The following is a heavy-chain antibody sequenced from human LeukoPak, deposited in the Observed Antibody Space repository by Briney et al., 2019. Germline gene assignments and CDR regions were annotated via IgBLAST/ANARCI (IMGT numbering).Heavy chain of an antibody. Sequence: ASVKVSCKASGYTFTSYGISWVRQASGQGLEWMGWISAYNGNTNYAQKLQGRVTMTTDTSTSTAYMELRSLRSDDTAVYYCARDRTARIAAAPDYWGQGTLVTVSS. CDR3: ARDRTARIAAAPDY. CDR2: ISAYNGNT. J-gene: IGHJ4*02. V-gene: IGHV1-18*01. CDR1: GYTFTSYG. D-gene: IGHD6-13*01.